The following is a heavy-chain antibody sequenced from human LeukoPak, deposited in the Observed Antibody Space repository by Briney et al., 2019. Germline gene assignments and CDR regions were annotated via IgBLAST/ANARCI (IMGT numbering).Heavy chain of an antibody. Sequence: EASVKVSCKASGYTFTSFGISWVRQAPGQGLEWMGWISAYNGNRNYAQKLQGRVTMTTDTSTSTAYMEIRSLRSDDTAVYYCTRDLGVDTTMIFFDYWGQGSLVTVSS. D-gene: IGHD1-1*01. CDR3: TRDLGVDTTMIFFDY. CDR2: ISAYNGNR. CDR1: GYTFTSFG. V-gene: IGHV1-18*01. J-gene: IGHJ4*02.